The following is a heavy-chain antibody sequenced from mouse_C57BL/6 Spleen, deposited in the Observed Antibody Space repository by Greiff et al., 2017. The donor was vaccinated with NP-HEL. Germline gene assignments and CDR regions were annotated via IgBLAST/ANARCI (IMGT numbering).Heavy chain of an antibody. CDR3: ARDEGLYDGYYVGAMDY. CDR1: GFTFSDYY. CDR2: INYDGSST. V-gene: IGHV5-16*01. D-gene: IGHD2-3*01. J-gene: IGHJ4*01. Sequence: EVHLVESEGGLVQPGSSMKLSCTASGFTFSDYYMAWVRQVPEKGLEWVANINYDGSSTYYLDSLKSRFIISRDNAKNILYLQMSSLKSEDTATYYCARDEGLYDGYYVGAMDYWGQGTSVTVSS.